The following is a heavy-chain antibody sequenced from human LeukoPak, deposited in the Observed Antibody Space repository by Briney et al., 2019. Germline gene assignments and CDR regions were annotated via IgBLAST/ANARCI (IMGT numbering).Heavy chain of an antibody. CDR2: IRAATIYI. CDR3: ARVGTAPITRLSQFDY. J-gene: IGHJ4*02. CDR1: GFVFSDDT. Sequence: GRSLRLSYAASGFVFSDDTMTCVRQHPGRGLEWVSSIRAATIYITYAASMRGRFTISRANAMNSVYLQMSRLRAEDRAIYYCARVGTAPITRLSQFDYWGQGALVTVSS. V-gene: IGHV3-21*01. D-gene: IGHD3-10*01.